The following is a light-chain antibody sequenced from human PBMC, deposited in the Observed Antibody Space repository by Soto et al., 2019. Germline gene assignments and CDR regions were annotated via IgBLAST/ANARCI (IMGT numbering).Light chain of an antibody. CDR1: SGHSSYA. Sequence: QPVLTQSPSASASLGASVKLTCTLSSGHSSYAIAWHQQQPEKGPRYLMKLNSDGSHSKVDGIPDRFSGSSSGAERYLTISSLPSEDEADYYCQTWGTGTVVFGGGTKLTVL. J-gene: IGLJ2*01. V-gene: IGLV4-69*01. CDR2: LNSDGSH. CDR3: QTWGTGTVV.